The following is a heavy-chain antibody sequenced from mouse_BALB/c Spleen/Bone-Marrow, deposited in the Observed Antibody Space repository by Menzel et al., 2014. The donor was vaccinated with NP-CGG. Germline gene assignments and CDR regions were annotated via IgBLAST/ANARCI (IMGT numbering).Heavy chain of an antibody. CDR1: GFTFSDYY. D-gene: IGHD2-4*01. V-gene: IGHV5-12*02. CDR3: ARHNYDETWFAY. CDR2: ISNGGGST. Sequence: EVKLEEPGGGLVQPGGSLKLSCATSGFTFSDYYMYWVRQTPEKRLEWVAYISNGGGSTYYPDTVKGRFTISRDNAKNTLYLQMSRLKSEDTAMYYCARHNYDETWFAYWGQGTLVTVSA. J-gene: IGHJ3*01.